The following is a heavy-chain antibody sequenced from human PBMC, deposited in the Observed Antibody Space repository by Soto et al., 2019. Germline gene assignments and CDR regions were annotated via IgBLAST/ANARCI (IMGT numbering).Heavy chain of an antibody. D-gene: IGHD2-8*02. Sequence: SETLSLTCAVSGASIGSGGWWSWVRQPPGKGLEWIAEIFHDGNTNYSPSLKSRVTISVDKSQNQFSLNVYSVSAADTAVYYCARHEGWTGPDQWGQGTLVTVSS. CDR1: GASIGSGGW. CDR3: ARHEGWTGPDQ. CDR2: IFHDGNT. J-gene: IGHJ5*02. V-gene: IGHV4-4*02.